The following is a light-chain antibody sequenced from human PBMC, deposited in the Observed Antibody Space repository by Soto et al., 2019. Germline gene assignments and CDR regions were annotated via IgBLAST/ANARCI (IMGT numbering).Light chain of an antibody. J-gene: IGKJ4*01. CDR1: QSVSSN. V-gene: IGKV3-15*01. CDR2: GAS. Sequence: EIVLTQSPVTLSVSPGERATLSCRASQSVSSNLAWYQQSPGQAPRLLIYGASTRAAGIPARFSGSGSGTEFTLTISSLQSGDFALYYCQQYNYWPPLTFGGGTKVEIK. CDR3: QQYNYWPPLT.